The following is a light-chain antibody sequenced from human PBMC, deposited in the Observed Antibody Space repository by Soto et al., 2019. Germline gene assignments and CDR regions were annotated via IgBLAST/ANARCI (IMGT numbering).Light chain of an antibody. Sequence: EIVLTQSPGTLSLSPGERATLSCRASQIVSTTYLAWYQQKPGRAPRLLIYGASSRATGVPDMFSGSGSGTDFPLTISSLESEDCALYYCQQYGMYPTYTFGQGTKMEIK. J-gene: IGKJ2*01. CDR3: QQYGMYPTYT. CDR1: QIVSTTY. V-gene: IGKV3-20*01. CDR2: GAS.